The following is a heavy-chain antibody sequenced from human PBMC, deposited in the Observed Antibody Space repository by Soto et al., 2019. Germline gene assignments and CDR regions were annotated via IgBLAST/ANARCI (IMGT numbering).Heavy chain of an antibody. D-gene: IGHD3-16*01. CDR2: IYYSGST. V-gene: IGHV4-59*08. CDR3: ARHGGWAPVDY. CDR1: GGSISSYY. J-gene: IGHJ4*02. Sequence: QVQLQESGPGLVKPSETLSLTCTVSGGSISSYYWSWIRQPPGKGLEWIGYIYYSGSTNYNPSLKCRVTISVDTSKNQFSLKLSSVTAADTAVYYCARHGGWAPVDYWGQGTLVTVSS.